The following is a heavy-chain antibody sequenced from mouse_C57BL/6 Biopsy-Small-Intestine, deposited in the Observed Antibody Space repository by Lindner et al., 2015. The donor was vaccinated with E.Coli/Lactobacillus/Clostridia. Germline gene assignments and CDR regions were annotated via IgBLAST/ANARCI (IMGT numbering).Heavy chain of an antibody. CDR1: GYAFSSSW. CDR3: AYGSSYFDY. D-gene: IGHD1-1*01. Sequence: VQLQESGPELVKPGASVKISCKASGYAFSSSWMNWVKQRPGKGLEWIGRIYPGDGDTNYNGKFKGKATLTADKSSSTAYVQLSSLTSEDSAVYFCAYGSSYFDYWGQGTTLTVSS. J-gene: IGHJ2*01. CDR2: IYPGDGDT. V-gene: IGHV1-82*01.